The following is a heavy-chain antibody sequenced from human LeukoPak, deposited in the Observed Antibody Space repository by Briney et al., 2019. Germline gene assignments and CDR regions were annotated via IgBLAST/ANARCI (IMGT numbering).Heavy chain of an antibody. CDR3: ARRDSSGYYDWFDP. CDR2: IHTSGTT. D-gene: IGHD3-22*01. Sequence: SETLSLTCTVSGGSISSGSYYWSWIRQPAGQGLEWIGRIHTSGTTNYNPSLKSRVTISLDTSKNQFSLMLYSVTAAATAVYYCARRDSSGYYDWFDPWGQGTLVTVSS. J-gene: IGHJ5*02. V-gene: IGHV4-61*02. CDR1: GGSISSGSYY.